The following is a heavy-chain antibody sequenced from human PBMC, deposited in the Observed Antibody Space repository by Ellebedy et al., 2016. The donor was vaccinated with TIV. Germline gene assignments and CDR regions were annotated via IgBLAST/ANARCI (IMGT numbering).Heavy chain of an antibody. CDR3: ARDRYSGNDRSFDS. V-gene: IGHV3-74*01. J-gene: IGHJ4*02. CDR2: INSDGSAT. CDR1: GFTFSSYW. Sequence: PGGSLRLSCAASGFTFSSYWMHWVRQAPGKGLVWVSRINSDGSATNYADSVKGRFTISRDNANNTLYLRMNSLRAEDTAVYYCARDRYSGNDRSFDSWGQGTLVTVSS. D-gene: IGHD5-12*01.